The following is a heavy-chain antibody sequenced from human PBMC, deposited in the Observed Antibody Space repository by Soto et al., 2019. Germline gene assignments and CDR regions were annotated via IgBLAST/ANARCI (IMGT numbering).Heavy chain of an antibody. CDR1: GYTFTSYA. D-gene: IGHD2-15*01. Sequence: ASVKVSCKASGYTFTSYAMHWVRLAPGQRLEWMGWINAGNGNTKYSQKFQGRVTITRDTSASTAYMELSSLRSEDTAVYYCARHCSGGSCYSGFVGFDYWGQGTLVTVSS. CDR3: ARHCSGGSCYSGFVGFDY. J-gene: IGHJ4*02. V-gene: IGHV1-3*01. CDR2: INAGNGNT.